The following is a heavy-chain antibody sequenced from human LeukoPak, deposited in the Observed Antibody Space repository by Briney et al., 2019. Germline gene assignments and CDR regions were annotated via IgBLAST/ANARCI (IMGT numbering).Heavy chain of an antibody. Sequence: GGSLRLSCAASGFIFSDYNMHWVRQVPGKGLESVSYISSSGNIIYYADSVKGRFTISRDNAQNSLYLQMNSLKAEDTAVYYCTTVAGYGDYGNWFDPWGQGTLVTVSS. V-gene: IGHV3-48*01. CDR1: GFIFSDYN. CDR2: ISSSGNII. J-gene: IGHJ5*02. CDR3: TTVAGYGDYGNWFDP. D-gene: IGHD4-17*01.